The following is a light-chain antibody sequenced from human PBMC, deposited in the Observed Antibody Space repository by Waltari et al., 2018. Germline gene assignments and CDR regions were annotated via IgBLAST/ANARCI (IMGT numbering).Light chain of an antibody. V-gene: IGLV2-14*03. CDR2: DVR. CDR3: SSYITTNTLEL. CDR1: SSDVGPYNS. Sequence: QSALTQPASVSGSPGQSITISCTGTSSDVGPYNSVSWYQQHPGNAPKLLLYDVRYRPSGVSDRFSGTKSGNTSSLTISGLQAEDEADYYCSSYITTNTLELFGGGTSLTVL. J-gene: IGLJ3*02.